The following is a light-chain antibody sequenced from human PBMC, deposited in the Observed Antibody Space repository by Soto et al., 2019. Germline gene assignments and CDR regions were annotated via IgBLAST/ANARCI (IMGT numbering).Light chain of an antibody. Sequence: EIVLTQFPGTLSFSPGERATLSCRASQSLTSSYLAWYQQKPGQAPRLLIYGASTRATGIPARFSGSGSGTEFTLTISSLQSEDFAVYYCQQYNNWPQTFGQGTKVDI. CDR2: GAS. J-gene: IGKJ1*01. V-gene: IGKV3-15*01. CDR1: QSLTSSY. CDR3: QQYNNWPQT.